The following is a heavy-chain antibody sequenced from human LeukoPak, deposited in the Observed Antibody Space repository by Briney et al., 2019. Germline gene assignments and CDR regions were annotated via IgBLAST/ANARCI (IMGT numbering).Heavy chain of an antibody. CDR3: AKKGYSGSGSYYDLGSLDY. J-gene: IGHJ4*02. Sequence: ASVKVSCKASGGTFSSYAISWVRQAPGQGLEWMGRIIPILGIANYAQKFQGRVTITADKSTSTAYMELSSLRAEDTAVYYCAKKGYSGSGSYYDLGSLDYWGQGTLVTVSS. CDR2: IIPILGIA. V-gene: IGHV1-69*04. D-gene: IGHD1-26*01. CDR1: GGTFSSYA.